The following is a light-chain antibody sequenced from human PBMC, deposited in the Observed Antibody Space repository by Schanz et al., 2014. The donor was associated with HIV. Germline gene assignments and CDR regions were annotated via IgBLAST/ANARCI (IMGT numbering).Light chain of an antibody. CDR2: GNS. V-gene: IGLV1-40*01. CDR3: CSYAGSYTF. Sequence: QSVLTQPPSVSGAPGQRVTISCTGSSSNLGAGYDVHWYQFLPGTAPELLIYGNSNRPSGVPDRFSGSKSGTSASLVITGLRAEDEADYYCCSYAGSYTFFGGGTKLTVL. CDR1: SSNLGAGYD. J-gene: IGLJ2*01.